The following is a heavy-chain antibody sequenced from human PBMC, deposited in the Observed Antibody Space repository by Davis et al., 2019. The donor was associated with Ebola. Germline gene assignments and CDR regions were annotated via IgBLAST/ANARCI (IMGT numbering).Heavy chain of an antibody. CDR2: INPNSGNT. J-gene: IGHJ5*02. CDR3: AKDPKEWLPHNWFDP. D-gene: IGHD3-3*01. CDR1: GYTFTGYD. Sequence: ASVKVSCKASGYTFTGYDINWVRQATGQGLEWMGWINPNSGNTGYAQKFQGRVTMTRENSISTAYMELSSLRSEDTAVYYCAKDPKEWLPHNWFDPWGQGTLVSVTS. V-gene: IGHV1-8*01.